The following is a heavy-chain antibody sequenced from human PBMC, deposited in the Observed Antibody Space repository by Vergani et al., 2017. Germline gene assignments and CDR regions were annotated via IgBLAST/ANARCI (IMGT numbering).Heavy chain of an antibody. V-gene: IGHV4-61*02. Sequence: QVQLQASGPGRVKPSQTLSLTCTMSGVSISAGYYFWIWIRQPAGKGLEWLGHISASGNASHSPSLKTRVSMSVDTSKNQFSLTVTSVTAADTAIYFCARRSEWCYSGGKVHPLRTAFDVWGHGTVVTVSS. CDR1: GVSISAGYYF. D-gene: IGHD4-23*01. CDR2: ISASGNA. J-gene: IGHJ3*01. CDR3: ARRSEWCYSGGKVHPLRTAFDV.